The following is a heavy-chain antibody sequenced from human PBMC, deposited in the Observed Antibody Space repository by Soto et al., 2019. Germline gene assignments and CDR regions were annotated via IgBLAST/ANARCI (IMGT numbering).Heavy chain of an antibody. CDR3: AKDRRDCSGANCYSRNYYYYGMDV. CDR1: GFTFSSYG. Sequence: GGSLRLSCAASGFTFSSYGIHWVRQAPGKGLEWVAIILYDGSNKYYADSVKGRFTISRDNSKNTLFLQMNSLRAEDTAVYYCAKDRRDCSGANCYSRNYYYYGMDVWGQGTTVNVSS. V-gene: IGHV3-30*18. CDR2: ILYDGSNK. J-gene: IGHJ6*02. D-gene: IGHD2-15*01.